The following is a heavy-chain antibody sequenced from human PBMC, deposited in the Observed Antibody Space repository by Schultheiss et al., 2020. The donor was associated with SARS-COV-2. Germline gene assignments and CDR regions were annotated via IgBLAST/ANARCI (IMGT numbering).Heavy chain of an antibody. CDR3: AKDISSQGLVRYFDY. CDR1: GFTFSSYA. CDR2: IYSGGST. Sequence: GESLKISCAASGFTFSSYAMSWVRQAPGKGLEWVSVIYSGGSTYYADSVKGRFTISRDNSKNTLYLQMNSLRAEDTAVYYCAKDISSQGLVRYFDYWGQGTLVTVSS. D-gene: IGHD6-19*01. V-gene: IGHV3-23*03. J-gene: IGHJ4*02.